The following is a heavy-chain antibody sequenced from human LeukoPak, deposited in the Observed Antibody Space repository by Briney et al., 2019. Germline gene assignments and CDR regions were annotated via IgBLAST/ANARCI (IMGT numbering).Heavy chain of an antibody. D-gene: IGHD6-19*01. CDR1: GYTLTELS. Sequence: GASVKVSCKVSGYTLTELSMHWVRQAPGKGLEWMGGFDPEDGETIYAQKFQGRVTMTEDTSTDTAYMELSSLRSEDTAVYYCATDPGIAVAGTIDYFDYWGQGTLVTVSS. J-gene: IGHJ4*02. V-gene: IGHV1-24*01. CDR3: ATDPGIAVAGTIDYFDY. CDR2: FDPEDGET.